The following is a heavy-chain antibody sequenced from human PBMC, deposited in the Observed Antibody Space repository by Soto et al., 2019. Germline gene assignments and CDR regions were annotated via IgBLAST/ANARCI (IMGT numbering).Heavy chain of an antibody. J-gene: IGHJ5*02. CDR1: GYTFTSYG. V-gene: IGHV1-18*01. D-gene: IGHD2-8*01. CDR2: ISAYNGNT. CDR3: ARDQELDIVLMVYASDNWFDP. Sequence: ASVKVSCKASGYTFTSYGISWVRQAPGQGLEWMGWISAYNGNTNYAQKLQGRVTMTTDTSTSTAYMELRSLRSDNTAVYYCARDQELDIVLMVYASDNWFDPWGQGTLVTVSS.